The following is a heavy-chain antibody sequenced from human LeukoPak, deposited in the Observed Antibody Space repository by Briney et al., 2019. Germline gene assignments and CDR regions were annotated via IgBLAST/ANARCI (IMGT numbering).Heavy chain of an antibody. Sequence: GGSLRLSCEASGFTCSSDWMHWVRQAPGKGLVWISRINPAGTSTYYADSVKGRFSISRDNAKNNVYLQMHSLGAEDTAVYYCARGISGNYGKFDYWGQGILVTVSS. CDR3: ARGISGNYGKFDY. CDR1: GFTCSSDW. CDR2: INPAGTST. D-gene: IGHD1-26*01. V-gene: IGHV3-74*01. J-gene: IGHJ4*02.